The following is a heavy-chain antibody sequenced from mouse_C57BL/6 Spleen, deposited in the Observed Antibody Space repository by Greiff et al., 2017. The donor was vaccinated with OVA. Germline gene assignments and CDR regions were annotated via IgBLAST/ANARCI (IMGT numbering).Heavy chain of an antibody. D-gene: IGHD1-1*01. CDR1: GFTFSSYA. V-gene: IGHV5-4*01. J-gene: IGHJ2*01. Sequence: DVMLVESGGGLVKPGGSLKLSCAASGFTFSSYAMSWVRQTPEKRLEWVATISDGGSYTYYPDNVKGRFTISRDNAKNNLYLQMSHLKSEDTAMYYCARDQNYGYFDYWGQGTTLTVSS. CDR3: ARDQNYGYFDY. CDR2: ISDGGSYT.